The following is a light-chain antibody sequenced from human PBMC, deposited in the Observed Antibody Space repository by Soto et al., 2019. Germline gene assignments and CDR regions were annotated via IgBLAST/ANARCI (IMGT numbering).Light chain of an antibody. CDR2: DAS. Sequence: DIQMTQSPSTLSASVGDRVTITCRASQSISSWLSWYQQKPGKAPKLLIYDASSLQSGVPSRFSGSGSGTEFTLTISGLQPDDFATYYCQHYNTYGTFGQGTKVDIK. J-gene: IGKJ1*01. CDR1: QSISSW. CDR3: QHYNTYGT. V-gene: IGKV1-5*01.